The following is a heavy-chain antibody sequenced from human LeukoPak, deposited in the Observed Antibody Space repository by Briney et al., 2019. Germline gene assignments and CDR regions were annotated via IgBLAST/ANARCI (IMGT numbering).Heavy chain of an antibody. Sequence: PSETLSLTCAVYGGSFSGYYWSWIRQPPGKGLEWIGEINHSGSTNYNPSLKSRVTISVDTSKNQFSLKLSSVTAADTAVYYCARTLRKRVDYWGQGTLVTVSS. D-gene: IGHD4-17*01. V-gene: IGHV4-34*01. CDR2: INHSGST. CDR3: ARTLRKRVDY. CDR1: GGSFSGYY. J-gene: IGHJ4*02.